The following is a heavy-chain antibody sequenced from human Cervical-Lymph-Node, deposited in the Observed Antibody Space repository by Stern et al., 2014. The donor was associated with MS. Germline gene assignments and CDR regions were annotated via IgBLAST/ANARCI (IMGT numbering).Heavy chain of an antibody. V-gene: IGHV1-69*01. CDR1: GGTFSTYA. Sequence: VHLVESGAEVRKPGSSVKVSCKASGGTFSTYAINWVRQAPGPGLEWMGGIIPVFGIVNYAQDFQGRVTITADAATSTAYMELSNLRSDDTAVYYCARVNEGTAVEDYYYGLDVWGQGTTVTVSS. CDR2: IIPVFGIV. J-gene: IGHJ6*02. D-gene: IGHD6-19*01. CDR3: ARVNEGTAVEDYYYGLDV.